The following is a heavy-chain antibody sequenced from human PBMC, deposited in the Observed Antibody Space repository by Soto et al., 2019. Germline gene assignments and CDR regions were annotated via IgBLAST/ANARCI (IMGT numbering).Heavy chain of an antibody. V-gene: IGHV4-31*03. CDR1: GAALNSGTYY. Sequence: SETLSLTCSVSGAALNSGTYYWSWIRQVPGKGLEWIGHIYVTGAVDYNPSLRDRITISQDTSERQFSLNLRLVTAADTAVYYCARLRIATNNYKWFDPWGQGTLVTVSS. CDR3: ARLRIATNNYKWFDP. J-gene: IGHJ5*02. D-gene: IGHD2-21*01. CDR2: IYVTGAV.